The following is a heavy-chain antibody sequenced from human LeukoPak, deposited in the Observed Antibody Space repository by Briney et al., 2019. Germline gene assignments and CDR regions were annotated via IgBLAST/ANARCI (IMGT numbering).Heavy chain of an antibody. CDR1: GFTFSSYA. J-gene: IGHJ4*02. CDR3: ARDGLMVYGFFDY. V-gene: IGHV3-30*01. Sequence: PGRSLRLSCAASGFTFSSYAMHWVCQAPGKGLEWVAVISYDGSNKYYADSVKGRFTISRDNSKNTLYLQMNSLRAEDTAVYYCARDGLMVYGFFDYWGQGTLVTVSS. D-gene: IGHD2-8*01. CDR2: ISYDGSNK.